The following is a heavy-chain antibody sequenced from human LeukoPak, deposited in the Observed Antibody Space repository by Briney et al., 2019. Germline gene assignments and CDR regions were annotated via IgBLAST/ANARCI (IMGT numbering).Heavy chain of an antibody. CDR2: IYYSGST. CDR1: GXSISSGGYY. Sequence: SQTLSLTCTVSGXSISSGGYYWTWIRQHPGKGLEWIGYIYYSGSTYYNLSLTSRVTISVDTSKNQFSLKLSSVTAADTAVYYCARGAYDILTGYHDAFDIWGQGTMVTVSS. CDR3: ARGAYDILTGYHDAFDI. D-gene: IGHD3-9*01. J-gene: IGHJ3*02. V-gene: IGHV4-31*03.